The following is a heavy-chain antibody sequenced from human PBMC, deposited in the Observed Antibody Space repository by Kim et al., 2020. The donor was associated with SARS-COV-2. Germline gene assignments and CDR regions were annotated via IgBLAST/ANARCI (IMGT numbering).Heavy chain of an antibody. V-gene: IGHV1-2*06. CDR3: ARGEMGTAVSNY. D-gene: IGHD6-19*01. CDR2: INPNGGGT. CDR1: GYTFTGYY. Sequence: ASVKVSCKASGYTFTGYYLHWVRQAPGKGLEWMGRINPNGGGTNYAQKFQGRVTMTRDTSFSTAYMELSSLISDDTAVYYCARGEMGTAVSNYWGQGTLVTVSS. J-gene: IGHJ4*02.